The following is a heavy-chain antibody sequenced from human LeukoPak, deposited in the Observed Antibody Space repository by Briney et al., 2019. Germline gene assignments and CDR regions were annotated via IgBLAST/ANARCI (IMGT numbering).Heavy chain of an antibody. V-gene: IGHV4-59*01. CDR2: IYHSGST. CDR1: GGSISTNY. Sequence: SETLSLTCTLSGGSISTNYWSWIRQPPGKGLEWIGYIYHSGSTNYNPSLKSRVTISVDTSKNQFSLKLSSVTAADTAVYYCARGGGYASPIGYWGQGALVTVSS. J-gene: IGHJ4*02. CDR3: ARGGGYASPIGY. D-gene: IGHD5-12*01.